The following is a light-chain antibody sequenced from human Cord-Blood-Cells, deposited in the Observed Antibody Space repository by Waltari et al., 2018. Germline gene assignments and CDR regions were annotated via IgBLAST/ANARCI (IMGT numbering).Light chain of an antibody. CDR2: YDS. J-gene: IGLJ2*01. CDR3: QVLDSSSVV. CDR1: NIGSKS. V-gene: IGLV3-21*04. Sequence: SYVLTQPPSVSVAPGKTARITCGGNNIGSKSVHWYQQKPGQAPVLVIYYDSDRHSGVPERLSGSNSGNTATLTISRVEAGDEAVSYCQVLDSSSVVFGGGTKLTVL.